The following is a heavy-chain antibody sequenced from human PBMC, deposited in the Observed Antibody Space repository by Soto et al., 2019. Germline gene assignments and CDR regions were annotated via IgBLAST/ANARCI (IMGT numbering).Heavy chain of an antibody. CDR3: VRENYYYGMDV. J-gene: IGHJ6*02. CDR1: GFDASVNF. CDR2: INNAGST. V-gene: IGHV3-66*01. Sequence: EVQLVESGGTLVQPGGSLKLSCAASGFDASVNFMTWVRQAPGKGLEWVTAINNAGSTFYADSVKGRFSISRDDSKNTLYLQMNSLRVEDTDMYYCVRENYYYGMDVWGQGTAVTVSS.